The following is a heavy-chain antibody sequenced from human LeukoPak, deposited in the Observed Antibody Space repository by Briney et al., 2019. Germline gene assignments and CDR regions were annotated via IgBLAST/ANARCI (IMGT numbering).Heavy chain of an antibody. Sequence: SETLSLTCTVSGGSISSGGYYWSWIRQHPGKGLEWIGYIYYSGSTYYNPSLKRRFTISVDTSKNQFSLKLSSVTAADTAVYYCARAYSNSSGPRAPYYYSGMDVWGQGTTVTVSS. J-gene: IGHJ6*02. CDR3: ARAYSNSSGPRAPYYYSGMDV. CDR1: GGSISSGGYY. V-gene: IGHV4-31*03. CDR2: IYYSGST. D-gene: IGHD6-19*01.